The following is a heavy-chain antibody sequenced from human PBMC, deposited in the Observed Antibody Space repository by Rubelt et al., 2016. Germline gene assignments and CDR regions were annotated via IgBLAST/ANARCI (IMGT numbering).Heavy chain of an antibody. V-gene: IGHV3-23*01. CDR3: AKYRTPKYTTPSTRSFDY. J-gene: IGHJ4*02. D-gene: IGHD1-26*01. CDR2: ISGIGSST. Sequence: RGKGLEWVSAISGIGSSTYYAESVRGRVTISRDNSKHTLYLQMSSLRAEDTAVYYCAKYRTPKYTTPSTRSFDYWGQGTLVTVSS.